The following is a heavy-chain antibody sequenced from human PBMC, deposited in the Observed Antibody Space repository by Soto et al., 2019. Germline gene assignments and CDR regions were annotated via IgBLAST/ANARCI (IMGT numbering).Heavy chain of an antibody. CDR1: GHTLTDLS. V-gene: IGHV1-24*01. CDR2: FDPEDGEA. J-gene: IGHJ4*01. CDR3: ATGALASNLLDY. Sequence: ASVKVSCKVSGHTLTDLSMDWARQAPGKGLEWMGTFDPEDGEASYAQKFQGRVTMTEDTSTDTAYMELNSLTSDDTAVYYCATGALASNLLDYWGQRTLVT.